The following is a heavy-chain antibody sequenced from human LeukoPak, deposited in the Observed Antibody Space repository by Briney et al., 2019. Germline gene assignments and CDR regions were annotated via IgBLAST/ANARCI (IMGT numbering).Heavy chain of an antibody. CDR1: GFTFSSYA. D-gene: IGHD6-13*01. CDR3: AKYPLAAAAAYYFDY. Sequence: PGGSLRLSCAASGFTFSSYAMPWVRQAPGKGLEWVAVISYDGSNKYYADSVKGRFTISRDNSKNTLYLQMNSLRAEDTAVYYCAKYPLAAAAAYYFDYWGQGTLVTVSS. CDR2: ISYDGSNK. V-gene: IGHV3-30-3*02. J-gene: IGHJ4*02.